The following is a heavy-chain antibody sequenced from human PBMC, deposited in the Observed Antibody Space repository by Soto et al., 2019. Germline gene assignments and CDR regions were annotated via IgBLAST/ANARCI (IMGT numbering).Heavy chain of an antibody. CDR2: IYHSGST. D-gene: IGHD3-10*01. J-gene: IGHJ5*02. CDR3: ASSEYYYGSGSYHLFDP. V-gene: IGHV4-39*07. Sequence: SETLSLTCAVSGVSISSSSYYWGWIRQPPGKGLEWIGEIYHSGSTNYNPSLKSRVTISVDKSKNQFSLKLSSVTAADTAVYYCASSEYYYGSGSYHLFDPWGQGTLVTVSS. CDR1: GVSISSSSYY.